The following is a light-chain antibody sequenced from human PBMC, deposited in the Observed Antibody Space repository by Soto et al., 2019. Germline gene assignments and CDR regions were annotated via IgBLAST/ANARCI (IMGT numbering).Light chain of an antibody. CDR1: QKISTY. CDR3: QQTYSTPLT. V-gene: IGKV1-39*01. Sequence: DIQMTQSPSSLSASVGDTVTITCRASQKISTYVNWYQQKLGKAPKLLISVPSNLHSGVPSRFSGSGSGTDFSLTITSLQREDFATYYCQQTYSTPLTFGGGTKVEIK. J-gene: IGKJ4*01. CDR2: VPS.